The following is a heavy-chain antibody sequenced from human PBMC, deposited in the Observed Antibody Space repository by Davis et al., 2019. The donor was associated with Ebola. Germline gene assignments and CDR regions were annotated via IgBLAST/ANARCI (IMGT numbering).Heavy chain of an antibody. Sequence: GESLKISCAASGFTFSSYAMHWVRQAPGKGLEWVAVIWYDGSNKYYADSVKGRFTISRDNSKNTLYLQMNSLRAEDTAVYYCAKDPNIVGATRDDYWGQGTLVTVSS. CDR2: IWYDGSNK. J-gene: IGHJ4*02. CDR3: AKDPNIVGATRDDY. D-gene: IGHD1-26*01. CDR1: GFTFSSYA. V-gene: IGHV3-30*02.